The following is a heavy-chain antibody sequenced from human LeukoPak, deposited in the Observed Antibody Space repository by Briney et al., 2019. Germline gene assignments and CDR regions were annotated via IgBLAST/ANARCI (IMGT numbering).Heavy chain of an antibody. CDR3: ARDFSIVGATGVGYYGMDV. Sequence: GGSLRLSCAASGFTFDDYGMSWVRQAPGKGLEWVSGINWNGGSTGYADSVKGRFTISRDNAKNSLYLQMNSLRAEDTALYHCARDFSIVGATGVGYYGMDVWGQGTTVTVSS. D-gene: IGHD1-26*01. CDR2: INWNGGST. CDR1: GFTFDDYG. V-gene: IGHV3-20*01. J-gene: IGHJ6*02.